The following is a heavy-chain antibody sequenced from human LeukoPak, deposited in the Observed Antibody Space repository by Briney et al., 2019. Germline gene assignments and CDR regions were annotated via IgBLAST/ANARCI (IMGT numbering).Heavy chain of an antibody. Sequence: ASVKVSCKASGGTFSSYAISWVRQAPGQGLEWMGGIIPIFGTANYAQKFQGRVTITADESTSTAYMELSSLRSEDTAVYYCARLQDIVVVVAATDYYGMDVWGQGTTVTVSS. CDR1: GGTFSSYA. V-gene: IGHV1-69*13. J-gene: IGHJ6*02. D-gene: IGHD2-15*01. CDR3: ARLQDIVVVVAATDYYGMDV. CDR2: IIPIFGTA.